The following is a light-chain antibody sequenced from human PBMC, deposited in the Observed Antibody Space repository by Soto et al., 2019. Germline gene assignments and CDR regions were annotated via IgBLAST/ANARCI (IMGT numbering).Light chain of an antibody. CDR1: SSNIGAGYD. Sequence: QSALTQPPSVSGAPGQRVTISCTGSSSNIGAGYDVHWYQQLPGTAPKLLIYGNSNRPSGVPDRFSGSKSGTSASLAITGLQAEDEADYACQSYDSTLSGPYVFGTGTKVTV. CDR2: GNS. J-gene: IGLJ1*01. V-gene: IGLV1-40*01. CDR3: QSYDSTLSGPYV.